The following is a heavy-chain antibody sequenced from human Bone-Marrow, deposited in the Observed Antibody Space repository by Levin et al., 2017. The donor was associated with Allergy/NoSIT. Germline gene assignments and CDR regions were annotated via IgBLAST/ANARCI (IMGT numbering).Heavy chain of an antibody. CDR2: IYWDDDK. Sequence: SGPTLVKPTQTLTLTCTFSGFSLSTSGVGVGWIRQPPGKALEWLALIYWDDDKRYSPSLKSRLTITKDTSKNQVVLTMTNMDPVDTATYYCARFGGSGLTVGYFDYWGQGTLVTVSS. CDR1: GFSLSTSGVG. V-gene: IGHV2-5*02. D-gene: IGHD3-10*01. J-gene: IGHJ4*02. CDR3: ARFGGSGLTVGYFDY.